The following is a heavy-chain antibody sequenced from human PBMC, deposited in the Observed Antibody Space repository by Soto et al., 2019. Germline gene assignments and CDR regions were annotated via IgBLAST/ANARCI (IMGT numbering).Heavy chain of an antibody. J-gene: IGHJ4*02. D-gene: IGHD2-21*02. CDR2: IYHSGST. V-gene: IGHV4-4*02. CDR3: ARDDRGGDCSD. CDR1: GGSVSSSNW. Sequence: QVQLQESGPGLVKPSGTLSLTCAVSGGSVSSSNWWSWVRQPPGKGLEWIGGIYHSGSTNYNPSLRRRVTITENKSNNQFSQKLSPVTAADTAVYYCARDDRGGDCSDWGQGTLVTVSS.